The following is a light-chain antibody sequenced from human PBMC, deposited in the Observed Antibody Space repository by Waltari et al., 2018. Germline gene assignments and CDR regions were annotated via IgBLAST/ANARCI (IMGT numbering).Light chain of an antibody. Sequence: QSVLTQPPSASGTPGQRVTISCSGSSSNIGSNTVNWYQQLPGTAPKLLIYSNKQRPSGVPDRFSGSKSGTSASRAISGLQSEDEADYYCAAWDDSLNGSWVFGGGTKLTVL. J-gene: IGLJ3*02. CDR2: SNK. CDR1: SSNIGSNT. V-gene: IGLV1-44*01. CDR3: AAWDDSLNGSWV.